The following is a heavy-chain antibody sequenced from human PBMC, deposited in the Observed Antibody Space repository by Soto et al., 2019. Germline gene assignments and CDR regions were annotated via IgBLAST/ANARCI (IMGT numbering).Heavy chain of an antibody. Sequence: GGSLRLSCVASGFSFTNYHMNWVRQAPGKGLEWISYVSTSSSSIHYADSVEGRFTISRDNAKNSVYLQMNSLRDEDTAVYFCSIEESYYYDSSRSIIDTFDVWGQGTMVTVSS. CDR1: GFSFTNYH. CDR3: SIEESYYYDSSRSIIDTFDV. CDR2: VSTSSSSI. V-gene: IGHV3-48*02. J-gene: IGHJ3*01. D-gene: IGHD3-22*01.